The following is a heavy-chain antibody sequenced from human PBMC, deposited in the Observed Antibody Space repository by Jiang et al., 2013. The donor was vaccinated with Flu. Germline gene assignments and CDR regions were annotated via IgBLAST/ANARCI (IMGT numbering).Heavy chain of an antibody. D-gene: IGHD5-12*01. V-gene: IGHV4-38-2*01. J-gene: IGHJ4*02. CDR2: IYHSGST. CDR3: AANVDIVATTWGTFDY. Sequence: WIRQPPGKGLEWIGSIYHSGSTYYNPSLKSRVTISVDTSKNQFSLKLSSVTAADTAVYYCAANVDIVATTWGTFDYWGQGTLVTVSS.